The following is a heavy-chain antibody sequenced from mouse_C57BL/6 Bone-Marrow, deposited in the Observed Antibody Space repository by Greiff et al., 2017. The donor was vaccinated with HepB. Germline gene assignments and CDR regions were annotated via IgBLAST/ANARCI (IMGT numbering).Heavy chain of an antibody. CDR1: GHTFTDYE. CDR3: TRWIYYVSSYGY. J-gene: IGHJ2*01. D-gene: IGHD1-1*01. V-gene: IGHV1-15*01. Sequence: QVQLQQSGAELVRPGASVTLSCKASGHTFTDYEMHWVKQTPVHGLEWIGAIDPETGGTAYNQKFKGKAILTADKSSSTAYMELLSLTSEDSAVFYCTRWIYYVSSYGYWGQGTTLTVSS. CDR2: IDPETGGT.